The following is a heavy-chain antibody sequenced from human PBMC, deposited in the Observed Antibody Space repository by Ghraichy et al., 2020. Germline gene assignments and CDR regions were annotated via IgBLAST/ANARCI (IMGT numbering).Heavy chain of an antibody. D-gene: IGHD4-17*01. CDR3: AKQYGDYPDYYFDY. CDR1: AFTFINYG. V-gene: IGHV3-30*02. J-gene: IGHJ4*02. CDR2: IRYDGTNK. Sequence: GGSLRLSCAASAFTFINYGMHWVHQAPGKGLEWVAFIRYDGTNKYYADSLKGRFTISRDNSKNTLYLQMNSLRAEDTAVYYCAKQYGDYPDYYFDYWGQGTLVTVSS.